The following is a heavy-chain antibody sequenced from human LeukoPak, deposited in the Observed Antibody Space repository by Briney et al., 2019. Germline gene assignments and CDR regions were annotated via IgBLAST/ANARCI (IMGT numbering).Heavy chain of an antibody. J-gene: IGHJ4*02. CDR1: GLTVTNAW. CDR2: IASKTDGGAT. Sequence: GGSLRLPCSASGLTVTNAWMNWVRQAPGEGLDWVGRIASKTDGGATDYAAPVKGRFTISRDDSKNTLNLQMNSLKTEDTAVYYCTTGIRGDWGQGTLVTVSS. V-gene: IGHV3-15*07. D-gene: IGHD3-10*01. CDR3: TTGIRGD.